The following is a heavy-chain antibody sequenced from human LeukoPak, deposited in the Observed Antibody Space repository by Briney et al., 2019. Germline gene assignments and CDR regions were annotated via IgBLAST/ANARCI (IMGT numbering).Heavy chain of an antibody. J-gene: IGHJ4*02. CDR3: ARGPLYSSSWYGVDY. Sequence: PGGSLRRSCAASGFTFSSYGMHWVRQAPGKGLEWVAVIWYDGSNKYYADSVKGRFTISRDNSKNTLYLQMNSLRAEDTAVYYCARGPLYSSSWYGVDYWGQGTLVTVSS. D-gene: IGHD6-13*01. CDR1: GFTFSSYG. CDR2: IWYDGSNK. V-gene: IGHV3-33*01.